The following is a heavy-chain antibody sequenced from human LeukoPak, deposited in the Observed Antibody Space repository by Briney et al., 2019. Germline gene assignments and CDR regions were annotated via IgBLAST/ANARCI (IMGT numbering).Heavy chain of an antibody. CDR2: IYTSGST. V-gene: IGHV4-61*02. Sequence: SETLSLTCTVSGGSIRSGNYYWSWIRQPAGKGLEYIGRIYTSGSTNYNPSLKSRVTTSVDTSKNQFSLKLSSVTAADTAVYYCARAILRRIVGWAPFELSNWFDPWGQGTLVTVSS. J-gene: IGHJ5*02. CDR3: ARAILRRIVGWAPFELSNWFDP. CDR1: GGSIRSGNYY. D-gene: IGHD2-21*01.